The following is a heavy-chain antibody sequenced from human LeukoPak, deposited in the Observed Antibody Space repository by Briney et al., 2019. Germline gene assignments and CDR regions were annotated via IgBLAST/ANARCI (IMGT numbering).Heavy chain of an antibody. V-gene: IGHV5-51*01. J-gene: IGHJ3*02. CDR3: ARRYYYDSSGYYLAHDAFDI. CDR2: IYPGDSET. CDR1: GYSFTSHW. Sequence: GESLKISCKGSGYSFTSHWIGWVRQMPGKGLEWMGIIYPGDSETRYSPSFQGQVTISADKSISIAYLQWSSLKASDTAMYYCARRYYYDSSGYYLAHDAFDIWGQGTMVTVSS. D-gene: IGHD3-22*01.